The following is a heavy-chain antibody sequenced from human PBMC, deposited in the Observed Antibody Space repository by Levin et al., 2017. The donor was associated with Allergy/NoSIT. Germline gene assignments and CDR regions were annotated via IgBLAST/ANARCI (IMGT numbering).Heavy chain of an antibody. CDR2: ISSSSTTI. CDR3: VRGIVGSISAS. Sequence: GGSLRLSCAASGFTFSSYSMNWVRQAPGKGLEWVSYISSSSTTIYYADSVKGRFSISRDNAENSLYLQMNSLRDAETALYYCVRGIVGSISASGGQGTLVTVSS. CDR1: GFTFSSYS. V-gene: IGHV3-48*02. D-gene: IGHD1-26*01. J-gene: IGHJ4*02.